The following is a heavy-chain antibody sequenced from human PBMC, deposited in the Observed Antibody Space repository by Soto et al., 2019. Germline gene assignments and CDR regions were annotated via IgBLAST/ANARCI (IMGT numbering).Heavy chain of an antibody. CDR3: ENDGSWQWLDYTSAEYSQH. J-gene: IGHJ1*01. D-gene: IGHD6-19*01. V-gene: IGHV3-23*01. CDR1: GFTFSSYA. CDR2: ISGSGGST. Sequence: EVQLLESGGGLVQPGGSLRLSCAASGFTFSSYAMSWVRQAPGKGLEWVSAISGSGGSTYYADSVKGRFTISRDNSKNTKYLQYNRLRAENTAVYDCENDGSWQWLDYTSAEYSQHWGQGTLVTVSS.